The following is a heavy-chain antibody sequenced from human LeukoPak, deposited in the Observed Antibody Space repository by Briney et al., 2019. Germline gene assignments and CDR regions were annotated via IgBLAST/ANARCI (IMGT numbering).Heavy chain of an antibody. D-gene: IGHD6-19*01. J-gene: IGHJ6*03. CDR2: VYYSGST. CDR1: GGSISSYY. CDR3: ARDGTLSGWYYYYYMDV. V-gene: IGHV4-59*01. Sequence: PSETLSLTCTVSGGSISSYYWSWIRQPLGKGLEWIGYVYYSGSTNYNPSLKSRVTISVDTSKNQFSLRLSSVTAADTAVYYCARDGTLSGWYYYYYMDVWGKGTTVTVSS.